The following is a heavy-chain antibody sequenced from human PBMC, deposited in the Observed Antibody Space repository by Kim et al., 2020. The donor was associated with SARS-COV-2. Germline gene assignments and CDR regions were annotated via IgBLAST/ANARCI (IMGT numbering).Heavy chain of an antibody. Sequence: SVKVSCKASGGTFSSYAISWVRQAPGQGLEWMGRIIPILGIANDAQKFQGRVTITADKSTSTAYMELSSLRSEDTAVYYCARDGGGCGDARFDPWGQGTLVTVSS. CDR2: IIPILGIA. D-gene: IGHD3-10*01. J-gene: IGHJ5*02. CDR1: GGTFSSYA. V-gene: IGHV1-69*04. CDR3: ARDGGGCGDARFDP.